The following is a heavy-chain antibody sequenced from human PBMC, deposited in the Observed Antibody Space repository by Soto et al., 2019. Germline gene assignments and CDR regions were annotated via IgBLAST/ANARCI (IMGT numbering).Heavy chain of an antibody. J-gene: IGHJ6*02. CDR2: IKTSAGGGAT. V-gene: IGHV3-15*07. Sequence: EVQLVESAGGLVKPGGSLRLSCVASGFSFNEAWMNWVRQAPGEGLEWVGRIKTSAGGGATDYAAPVQGRVTISRDDSKNARYLHMNSLRTEDTAIYYCTTGSVEGIWGQGTTVTVSS. D-gene: IGHD2-15*01. CDR3: TTGSVEGI. CDR1: GFSFNEAW.